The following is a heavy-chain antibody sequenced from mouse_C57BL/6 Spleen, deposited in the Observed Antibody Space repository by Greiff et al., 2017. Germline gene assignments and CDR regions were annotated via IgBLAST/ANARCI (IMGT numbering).Heavy chain of an antibody. CDR1: GYTFTSYW. Sequence: QVQLQQPGAELVRPGSSVKLSCKASGYTFTSYWMHWVTQRPIQGLEWIGNIDPSDSETHYNQKFKNKASLTVDKSSSTAYMQLSSLTSEDSAVYYCARSADYGSSYRFAYWGQGTLVTASA. CDR2: IDPSDSET. V-gene: IGHV1-52*01. D-gene: IGHD1-1*01. J-gene: IGHJ3*01. CDR3: ARSADYGSSYRFAY.